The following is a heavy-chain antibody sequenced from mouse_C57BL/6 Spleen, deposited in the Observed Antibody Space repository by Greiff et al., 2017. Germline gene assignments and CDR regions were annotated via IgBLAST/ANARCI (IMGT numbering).Heavy chain of an antibody. CDR3: AKIYDGYYDAMDY. V-gene: IGHV1-20*01. CDR2: INPYNGDT. CDR1: GYSFTGYF. J-gene: IGHJ4*01. D-gene: IGHD2-3*01. Sequence: VQLQQSGPELVKPGDSVKISCKASGYSFTGYFMNWVMQSHGKSLEWIGRINPYNGDTFYNQKFKGKATLTVDKSSSTAHMELRSLTAEDSAVYYCAKIYDGYYDAMDYWGQGTSVTVSS.